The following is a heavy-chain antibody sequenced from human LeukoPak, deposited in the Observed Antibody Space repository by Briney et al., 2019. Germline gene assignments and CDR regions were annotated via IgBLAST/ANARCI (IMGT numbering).Heavy chain of an antibody. V-gene: IGHV3-20*04. J-gene: IGHJ4*02. Sequence: GGSLRLSCAASGFTFDDYGMSWVRQAPGKGLEWVSGINWNGGSTGYADSVKGRFTISRDNAKNSLYLQMNSLGAEDTALYYGAKDRGGQWLRLFYWGQGTLVTVSS. D-gene: IGHD6-19*01. CDR2: INWNGGST. CDR3: AKDRGGQWLRLFY. CDR1: GFTFDDYG.